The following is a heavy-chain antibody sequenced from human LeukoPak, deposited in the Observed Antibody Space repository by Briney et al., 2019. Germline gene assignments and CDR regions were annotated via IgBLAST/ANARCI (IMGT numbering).Heavy chain of an antibody. J-gene: IGHJ4*02. CDR1: GFTFSSYG. V-gene: IGHV3-23*01. Sequence: GGTLRLSCAASGFTFSSYGMSWVRQAPGKGLEWVSAISGSGGSTYYADSVKGRFTISRDNSKNTLYLQMNSLRAEDTAVYYCAKVGDYASEYYFDYWGQGTLVTVSS. CDR2: ISGSGGST. CDR3: AKVGDYASEYYFDY. D-gene: IGHD4-17*01.